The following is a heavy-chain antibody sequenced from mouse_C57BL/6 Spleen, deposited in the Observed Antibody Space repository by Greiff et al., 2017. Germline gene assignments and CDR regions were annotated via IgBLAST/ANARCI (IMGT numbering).Heavy chain of an antibody. CDR3: ARDQAITTVVAPFDF. CDR2: ISDGGSYT. CDR1: GFTFSSYA. J-gene: IGHJ2*01. V-gene: IGHV5-4*01. D-gene: IGHD1-1*01. Sequence: EVQGVESGGGLVKPGGSLKLSCAASGFTFSSYAMSWVRQTPEKRLEWVATISDGGSYTYYPDNVKGRFTISRDNAKNNLYRQMSHLKSEDTAMYYCARDQAITTVVAPFDFWGQGTTLTVSS.